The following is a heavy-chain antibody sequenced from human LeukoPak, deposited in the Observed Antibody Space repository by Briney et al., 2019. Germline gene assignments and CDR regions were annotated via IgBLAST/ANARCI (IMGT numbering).Heavy chain of an antibody. CDR2: INSDGSST. D-gene: IGHD6-13*01. J-gene: IGHJ4*02. V-gene: IGHV3-74*01. CDR1: GFTFSSYW. Sequence: QPGGSLRLSCAASGFTFSSYWMHWVRQAPVKGLVWVSRINSDGSSTSYADSVKGRFTISRDNAKNTLYLQMNSLRAEDTAVYYCARVEAAAIDYWGQGTLVTVSS. CDR3: ARVEAAAIDY.